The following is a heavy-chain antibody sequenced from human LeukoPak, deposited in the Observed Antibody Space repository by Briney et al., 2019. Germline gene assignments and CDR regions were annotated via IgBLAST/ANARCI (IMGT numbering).Heavy chain of an antibody. CDR1: GGSFSGYS. V-gene: IGHV4-34*01. CDR2: INHSGST. CDR3: AREAAAFDY. Sequence: PSETLSLTCAVYGGSFSGYSWSWIRQPPGKGLEWIGEINHSGSTNYNPSLKSRVTISVDTSKNQFSLKLSSVTAADTAVYYCAREAAAFDYWGQGTLVTVSS. D-gene: IGHD6-13*01. J-gene: IGHJ4*02.